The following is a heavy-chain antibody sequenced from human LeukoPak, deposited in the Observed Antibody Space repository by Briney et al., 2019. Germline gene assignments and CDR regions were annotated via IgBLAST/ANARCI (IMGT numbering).Heavy chain of an antibody. CDR3: TREVGTQGSSNF. V-gene: IGHV3-49*04. D-gene: IGHD6-13*01. Sequence: GGSLRLSCAASGFTFSSYGMRWVRQAPGKGLEWVGFIRSKTYGGAPEHAASLSDRFTISRDDSRSIAYLQMSGLKTDDTAVYFCTREVGTQGSSNFWGQGTLVTVSA. CDR1: GFTFSSYG. CDR2: IRSKTYGGAP. J-gene: IGHJ4*02.